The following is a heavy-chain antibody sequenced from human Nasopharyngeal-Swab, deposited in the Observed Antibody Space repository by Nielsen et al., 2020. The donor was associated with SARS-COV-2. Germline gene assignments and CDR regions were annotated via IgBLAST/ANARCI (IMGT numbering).Heavy chain of an antibody. V-gene: IGHV4-39*07. CDR3: ARDVSSGWFPFDY. J-gene: IGHJ4*02. CDR2: IYYSGST. CDR1: GGSISSSSYY. Sequence: GSLRLSCTVSGGSISSSSYYWGWIRQPPGKGLEWIGSIYYSGSTYYNPSLKSRVTISVDTSKNQFSLKLSSVTAADTAVYYCARDVSSGWFPFDYWGQGTLVTVSS. D-gene: IGHD6-19*01.